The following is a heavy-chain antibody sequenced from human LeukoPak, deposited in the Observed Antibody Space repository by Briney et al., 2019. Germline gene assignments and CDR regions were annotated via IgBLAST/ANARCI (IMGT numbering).Heavy chain of an antibody. CDR3: AKRDTSGWYYFDF. J-gene: IGHJ4*02. CDR2: ITGGAVST. CDR1: GFTFSSYG. D-gene: IGHD6-19*01. V-gene: IGHV3-23*01. Sequence: PGGSLRLSCAVSGFTFSSYGMSWVRQAPGKGLEWVSSITGGAVSTYYADSVRGRFTISRDNFKNTLYLQMNSLRAEDTAVYYCAKRDTSGWYYFDFWGQGTLVTVSS.